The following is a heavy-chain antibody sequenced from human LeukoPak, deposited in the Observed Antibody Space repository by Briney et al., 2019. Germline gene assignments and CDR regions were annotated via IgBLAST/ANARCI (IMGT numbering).Heavy chain of an antibody. CDR2: INPSAGST. CDR3: ARGSARITMVRGPSDY. CDR1: GYTFTSYY. Sequence: ASVKVSCKASGYTFTSYYVRWVRQAPGQGLEWIGIINPSAGSTSFAQKFQGRVTVTGDTSTSTVYMELSSLRSEDTAVYYCARGSARITMVRGPSDYWGQGTLVTVSS. V-gene: IGHV1-46*01. J-gene: IGHJ4*02. D-gene: IGHD3-10*01.